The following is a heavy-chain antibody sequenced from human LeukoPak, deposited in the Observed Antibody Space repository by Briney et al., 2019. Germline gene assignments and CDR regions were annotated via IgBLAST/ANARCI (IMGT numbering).Heavy chain of an antibody. D-gene: IGHD4-17*01. Sequence: GGSLRLSCAASGFTVSTNYMSWVRQAPGKGLEWVSLIYSGGGTYYADSVKGRFTISRDNSRNTLSLQMNSLRVDDTAVYYCARGFGWVTRWGYFDSWGRGALVTVSS. CDR2: IYSGGGT. V-gene: IGHV3-66*01. CDR3: ARGFGWVTRWGYFDS. CDR1: GFTVSTNY. J-gene: IGHJ4*02.